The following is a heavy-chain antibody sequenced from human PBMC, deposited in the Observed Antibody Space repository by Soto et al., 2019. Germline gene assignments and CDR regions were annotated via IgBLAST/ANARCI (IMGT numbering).Heavy chain of an antibody. CDR3: ASKDDFWSGFDY. D-gene: IGHD3-3*01. V-gene: IGHV1-18*01. CDR2: ISAYNGNT. J-gene: IGHJ4*02. Sequence: ASVKVSCKASGYTFTSYGISWVRQAPGQGLEWMGWISAYNGNTNYAQKHQGRVTMTTDTSTSTAYMELMSLSFDDTAVYYCASKDDFWSGFDYWGQGTLVTVSS. CDR1: GYTFTSYG.